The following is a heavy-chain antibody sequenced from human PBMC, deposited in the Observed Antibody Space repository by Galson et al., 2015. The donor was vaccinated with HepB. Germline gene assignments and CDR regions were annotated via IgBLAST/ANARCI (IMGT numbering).Heavy chain of an antibody. D-gene: IGHD6-19*01. V-gene: IGHV3-23*01. Sequence: SLRLSCAASGFTFSTYAMSWVRQAPGKGLEWVSGISGGVINTYYADSVKGRFTISRDNSNKTLYLQMNSLRAEDTAVYYCAEDFSYSSGQDVWGQGTTVTVFS. J-gene: IGHJ6*02. CDR3: AEDFSYSSGQDV. CDR1: GFTFSTYA. CDR2: ISGGVINT.